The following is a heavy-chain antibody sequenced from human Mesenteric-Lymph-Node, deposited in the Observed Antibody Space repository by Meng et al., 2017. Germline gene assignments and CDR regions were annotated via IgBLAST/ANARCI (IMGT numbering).Heavy chain of an antibody. V-gene: IGHV4-34*01. CDR1: GGSFSGYY. J-gene: IGHJ4*02. D-gene: IGHD2-15*01. Sequence: SETLSLTCAVYGGSFSGYYWSWIRQPPGKGLEWIGEINHSGSTNYNPSLKSRVTISVDTSKNQFSLKLSSVTAADTAVYYCAKDFMKCSGSCYSLVSDYWGQGTLVTVSS. CDR2: INHSGST. CDR3: AKDFMKCSGSCYSLVSDY.